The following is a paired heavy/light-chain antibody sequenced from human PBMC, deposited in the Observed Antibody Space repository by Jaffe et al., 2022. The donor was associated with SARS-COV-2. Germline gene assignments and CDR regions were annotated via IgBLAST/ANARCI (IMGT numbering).Light chain of an antibody. V-gene: IGLV2-14*03. CDR2: DVS. Sequence: QSALTQPASVSGSPGQSITISCTVTSSDITDYNSICWYQQLPDKAPGLMLFDVSSRPPRVSHRFSGSRSDNTASLTISDLQAEDEADYYCSSYIGSSTVVFGTGTRVTV. J-gene: IGLJ1*01. CDR3: SSYIGSSTVV. CDR1: SSDITDYNS.
Heavy chain of an antibody. Sequence: LVESGGGLVQRGGSLRLSCSVSEFTVSNIYMAWVRQAPGTGLQWVSTLYSDGMTKYADSVKGRFTLSRDNSKNTLFLQMNSLRAEDTAIYYCAADTHSPLRFDHWGQGILVTVSS. CDR1: EFTVSNIY. CDR3: AADTHSPLRFDH. V-gene: IGHV3-53*01. J-gene: IGHJ4*02. CDR2: LYSDGMT. D-gene: IGHD3-16*01.